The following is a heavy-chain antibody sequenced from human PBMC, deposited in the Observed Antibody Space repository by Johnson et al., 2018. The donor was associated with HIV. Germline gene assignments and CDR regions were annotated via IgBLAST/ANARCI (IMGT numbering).Heavy chain of an antibody. Sequence: QVQLVESGGGLVKPGGSLRLSCAVSGFTVSSNYMSWVRQAPGKGLEWVAFIRYDGSNKYYADSMRGRFTISRDNSKNTLYLQMNSLRAEDTAIYYCARGLRGFSYGTPFGAFDIWGQGTKVTVSS. CDR1: GFTVSSNY. V-gene: IGHV3-30*02. J-gene: IGHJ3*02. D-gene: IGHD5-18*01. CDR2: IRYDGSNK. CDR3: ARGLRGFSYGTPFGAFDI.